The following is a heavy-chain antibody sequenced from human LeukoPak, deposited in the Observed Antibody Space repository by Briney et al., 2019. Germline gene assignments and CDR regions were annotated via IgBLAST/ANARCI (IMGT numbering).Heavy chain of an antibody. CDR2: ISTYNGNT. V-gene: IGHV1-18*01. J-gene: IGHJ3*02. CDR3: ARVSGYSSSSDI. Sequence: ASVKVSCKASGYTFINYDISWVRQAPGHGLEWMGWISTYNGNTNYALELQGRVTMTTDRSTSTAYMEVRSLRSDDTAVYYCARVSGYSSSSDIWGQGTMVTVSS. CDR1: GYTFINYD. D-gene: IGHD6-13*01.